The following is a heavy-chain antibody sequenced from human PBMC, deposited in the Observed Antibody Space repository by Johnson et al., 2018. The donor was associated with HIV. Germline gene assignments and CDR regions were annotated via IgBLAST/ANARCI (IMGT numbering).Heavy chain of an antibody. CDR1: GITVSSNY. V-gene: IGHV3-66*01. D-gene: IGHD5-24*01. Sequence: AQLLESGGGLVLPGGSLRLSCAASGITVSSNYMTWVRQGPGKGLEWVSVLNSGGGTYYADSVQGRFTISRDNSKNTLYLQMTSLRAEDTAVYYCARGCRDGYTCDVFDIWGQGTTVTVSS. CDR2: LNSGGGT. CDR3: ARGCRDGYTCDVFDI. J-gene: IGHJ3*02.